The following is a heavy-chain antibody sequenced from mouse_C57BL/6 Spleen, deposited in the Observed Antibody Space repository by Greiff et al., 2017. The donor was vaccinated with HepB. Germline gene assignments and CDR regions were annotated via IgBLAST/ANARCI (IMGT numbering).Heavy chain of an antibody. Sequence: EVKVVESGGGLVKPGGSLKLSCAASGFTFSDYGMHWVRQAPEKGLEWVAYISSGSSTIYYADTVKGRFPISRDNAKNTLFLQMTSLRSEDTAMYYCATMVTTGGYAMDYWGQGTSVTVSS. CDR2: ISSGSSTI. V-gene: IGHV5-17*01. CDR1: GFTFSDYG. J-gene: IGHJ4*01. CDR3: ATMVTTGGYAMDY. D-gene: IGHD2-2*01.